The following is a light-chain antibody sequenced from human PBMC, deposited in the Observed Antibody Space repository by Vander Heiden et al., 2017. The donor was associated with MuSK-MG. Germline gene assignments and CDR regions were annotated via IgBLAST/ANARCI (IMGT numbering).Light chain of an antibody. Sequence: DIQLTQYPSTLSASVGDSVTITCRASESVSAWLAWHQQKPGKSPKFLIYRAFMLASGVPSRFSGSGSGTEFTLTISSGQPDDFATYYCQRYYSFFSYSFGQGTKLEIK. J-gene: IGKJ2*03. CDR2: RAF. V-gene: IGKV1-5*03. CDR1: ESVSAW. CDR3: QRYYSFFSYS.